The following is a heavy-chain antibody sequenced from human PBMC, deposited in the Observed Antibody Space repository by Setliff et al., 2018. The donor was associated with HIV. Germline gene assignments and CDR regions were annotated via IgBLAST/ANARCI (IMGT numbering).Heavy chain of an antibody. CDR3: ARDRGGLASVDY. Sequence: SETLSLTCTVSGGSISSYYWSWIRQHPGKGLEWIGYIYYSGSTYYNPSLKSRVTLSVDTSQNQFSLKLSSVTAADTAVYYCARDRGGLASVDYWGQGTLVTVSS. V-gene: IGHV4-31*03. D-gene: IGHD3-16*01. J-gene: IGHJ4*02. CDR2: IYYSGST. CDR1: GGSISSYY.